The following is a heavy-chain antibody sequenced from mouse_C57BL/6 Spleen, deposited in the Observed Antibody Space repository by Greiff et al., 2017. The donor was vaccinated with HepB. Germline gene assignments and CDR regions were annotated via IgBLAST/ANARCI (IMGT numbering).Heavy chain of an antibody. CDR3: ARGDYGSKRGYFDV. D-gene: IGHD1-1*01. CDR1: GYTFTDYN. J-gene: IGHJ1*03. V-gene: IGHV1-18*01. CDR2: INPNNGGT. Sequence: EVQLQQSGPELVKPGASVKIPCKASGYTFTDYNMDWVKQSHGKSLEWIGDINPNNGGTIYNQKFKGKATLTVDKSSSTAYMELRSLTSEDTAVYYGARGDYGSKRGYFDVWGTGTTVTVSS.